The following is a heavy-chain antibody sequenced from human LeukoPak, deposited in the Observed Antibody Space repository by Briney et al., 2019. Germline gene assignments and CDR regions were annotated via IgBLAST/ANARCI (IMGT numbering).Heavy chain of an antibody. Sequence: GESLKISCKGSGYSFTSYWIGWVRQMPGKGLEWMGIIFPRDPDTIYSPSFQGQVTISVDKSISTAYLQWSSLKASDSAMYYCARFRDFGVVSGDYWGQGTLVTVSS. V-gene: IGHV5-51*01. D-gene: IGHD3-3*01. CDR3: ARFRDFGVVSGDY. CDR1: GYSFTSYW. J-gene: IGHJ4*02. CDR2: IFPRDPDT.